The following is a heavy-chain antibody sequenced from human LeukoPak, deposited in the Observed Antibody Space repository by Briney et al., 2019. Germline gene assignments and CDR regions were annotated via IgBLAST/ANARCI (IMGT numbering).Heavy chain of an antibody. CDR3: ASMYSSSWYSVFDY. CDR1: GFTFSSYS. J-gene: IGHJ4*02. CDR2: ISSSSSYI. V-gene: IGHV3-21*01. D-gene: IGHD6-13*01. Sequence: GGSLRLSCAASGFTFSSYSMNWVRQAPGKGLAWVSSISSSSSYIYYADSVKGRFTISRDNAKNSLYLQMNSLRAEDTAVYYCASMYSSSWYSVFDYWGQGTLVTVSS.